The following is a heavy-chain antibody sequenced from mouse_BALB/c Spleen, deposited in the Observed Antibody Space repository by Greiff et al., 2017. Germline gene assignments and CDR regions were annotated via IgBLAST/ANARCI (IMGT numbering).Heavy chain of an antibody. V-gene: IGHV1-7*01. CDR3: ASLYYGNY. J-gene: IGHJ3*01. CDR1: GYTFTSYW. Sequence: VQLQQSGAELVKPGASVKMSCKASGYTFTSYWIHWVKQRPGQGLEWIGYINPSTGYTEYNQKFKDKATLTADKSSSTAYMQLSSLTSEDSAVFYGASLYYGNYWGQGTLVTVSS. D-gene: IGHD2-1*01. CDR2: INPSTGYT.